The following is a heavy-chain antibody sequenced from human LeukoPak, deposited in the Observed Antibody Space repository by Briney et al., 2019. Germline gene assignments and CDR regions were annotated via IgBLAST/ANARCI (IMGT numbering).Heavy chain of an antibody. V-gene: IGHV4-30-2*01. J-gene: IGHJ5*02. D-gene: IGHD5-12*01. CDR3: AGGYSGYEGDWFDP. CDR1: GGSISSGGYS. CDR2: IYHSGST. Sequence: SETLSLTCAVSGGSISSGGYSWSWIRQPPGKGLEWIGYIYHSGSTYYNPSLKSRVTISVDRSKNQFSLKLSSVTAADTAVYYCAGGYSGYEGDWFDPWGQGTLVTVSS.